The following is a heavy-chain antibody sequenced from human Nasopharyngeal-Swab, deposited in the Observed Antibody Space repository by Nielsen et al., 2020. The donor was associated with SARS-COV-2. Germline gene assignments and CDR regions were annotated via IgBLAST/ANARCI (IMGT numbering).Heavy chain of an antibody. CDR2: IKQDGSEK. D-gene: IGHD3-16*02. J-gene: IGHJ6*02. Sequence: GESLKISCAASGFTFSSYWMSWVRQAPGKGLEWVANIKQDGSEKYYVDSVKGRFTISRDNAENSLYLQMNSLRAEDTAVYYCARETYYDYVWGSYRADHYYGMDVWGQGTTVTVSS. CDR1: GFTFSSYW. CDR3: ARETYYDYVWGSYRADHYYGMDV. V-gene: IGHV3-7*01.